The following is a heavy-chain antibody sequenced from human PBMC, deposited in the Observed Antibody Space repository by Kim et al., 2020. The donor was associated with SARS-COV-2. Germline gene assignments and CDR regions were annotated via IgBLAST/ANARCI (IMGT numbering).Heavy chain of an antibody. CDR2: ISAYNGNT. CDR1: GYTFTSYG. V-gene: IGHV1-18*01. CDR3: ARDSLGYCSSTSCYDYYYYGMDV. D-gene: IGHD2-2*01. Sequence: ASVKVSCKASGYTFTSYGISWVRQAPGQGLEWMGWISAYNGNTNYAQKLQGRVTMTTDTSTSTAYMELRSLRSDDTAVYYCARDSLGYCSSTSCYDYYYYGMDVWGQGTTVTVSS. J-gene: IGHJ6*02.